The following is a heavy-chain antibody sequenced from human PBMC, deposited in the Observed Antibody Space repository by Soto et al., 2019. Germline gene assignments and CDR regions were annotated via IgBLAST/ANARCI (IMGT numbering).Heavy chain of an antibody. CDR2: ISYDGSNK. D-gene: IGHD3-16*01. Sequence: QVQLVESGGGVVQPGRSLRLSCAASGFTFSSYAMHWVRQAPGKGLEWVAVISYDGSNKYYADSVKGRFTISRDNSKNTLYLQMNSLRAEDTAVYYCARATGEMATIAPFDYWGQGTLVTVSS. V-gene: IGHV3-30-3*01. CDR3: ARATGEMATIAPFDY. CDR1: GFTFSSYA. J-gene: IGHJ4*02.